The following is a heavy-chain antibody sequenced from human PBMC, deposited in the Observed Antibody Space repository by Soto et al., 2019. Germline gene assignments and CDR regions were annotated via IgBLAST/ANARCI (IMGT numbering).Heavy chain of an antibody. J-gene: IGHJ4*02. D-gene: IGHD1-1*01. Sequence: QLLESGGGFVQPGGSLRLSCVASGFTFSNFAMAWVRQAPGEGLEWVSAISESGDNTFYADSMKGRFTISRDNSKDTLYLQINSRRAEDTAVYYCANTITKTGTTFGFWGQGTLVTVSS. CDR1: GFTFSNFA. CDR3: ANTITKTGTTFGF. V-gene: IGHV3-23*01. CDR2: ISESGDNT.